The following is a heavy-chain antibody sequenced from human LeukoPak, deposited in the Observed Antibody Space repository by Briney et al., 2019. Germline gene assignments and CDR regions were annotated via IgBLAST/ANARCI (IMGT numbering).Heavy chain of an antibody. V-gene: IGHV4-31*11. Sequence: KPSQTLSLTCAVSGGSISSGGFYWGWIRQHPGNLEWIGYIYYSGSTYYNPSFKSRVTISVDTSKNQFSLKLSSVTAADTAVYYCARSDFGSYVRLDAFDIWGQGIMVTVSS. D-gene: IGHD1-26*01. CDR3: ARSDFGSYVRLDAFDI. J-gene: IGHJ3*02. CDR2: IYYSGST. CDR1: GGSISSGGFY.